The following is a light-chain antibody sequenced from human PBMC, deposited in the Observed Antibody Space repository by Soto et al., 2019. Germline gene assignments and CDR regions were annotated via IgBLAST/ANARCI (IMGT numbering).Light chain of an antibody. CDR2: GVS. V-gene: IGKV3-20*01. CDR1: QTGSNSY. Sequence: VLTQSPGTLSVSQWERATLSCRASQTGSNSYLAWYQQKSGQAPRLLIYGVSTRATGIPDRFSGSGSGTEFALTISRLEPEDFAVYICQHYVYPQWTFGPGTKVDI. CDR3: QHYVYPQWT. J-gene: IGKJ1*01.